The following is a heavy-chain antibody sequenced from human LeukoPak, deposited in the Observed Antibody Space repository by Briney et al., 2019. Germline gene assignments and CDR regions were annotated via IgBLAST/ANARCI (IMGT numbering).Heavy chain of an antibody. CDR1: GYTLTSYG. CDR3: ARVQGDLYCSSTSCYAGFDY. J-gene: IGHJ4*02. D-gene: IGHD2-2*01. Sequence: ASVKVSCKASGYTLTSYGISWVRQAPGQGLEWMGWISPYNGNTNFAQKLQGRVTMTTDTSTSTAYMELRSLRSDDTAVYYCARVQGDLYCSSTSCYAGFDYWGQGTLVTVSS. V-gene: IGHV1-18*01. CDR2: ISPYNGNT.